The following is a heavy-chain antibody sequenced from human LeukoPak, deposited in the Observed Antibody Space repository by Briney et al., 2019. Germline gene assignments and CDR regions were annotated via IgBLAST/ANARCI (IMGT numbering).Heavy chain of an antibody. Sequence: SETLSLTCTVPGGSISSYYWSWIRQPPGKGLEWIGYIYYSGSTNYNPSLKSRVTISVDTSKNQFSLRLTSLTAADTAVYYCARFTTFYYDGSTYSSPYYFDYWGQGTLVTVSS. CDR2: IYYSGST. J-gene: IGHJ4*02. CDR3: ARFTTFYYDGSTYSSPYYFDY. D-gene: IGHD3-22*01. CDR1: GGSISSYY. V-gene: IGHV4-59*01.